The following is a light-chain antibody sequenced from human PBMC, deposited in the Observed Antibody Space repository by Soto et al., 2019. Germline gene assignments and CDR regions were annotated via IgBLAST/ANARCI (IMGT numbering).Light chain of an antibody. Sequence: ETVMTQSPATLSVSPGERATLSCRASQSVSSNLAWFQQKPGQAPRLLIYGASTRATGVPARYSGSGSETEFTLTISGLQSEDIAIYYCQQYNNRPPWTFGQGTKVEMK. J-gene: IGKJ1*01. CDR1: QSVSSN. V-gene: IGKV3-15*01. CDR3: QQYNNRPPWT. CDR2: GAS.